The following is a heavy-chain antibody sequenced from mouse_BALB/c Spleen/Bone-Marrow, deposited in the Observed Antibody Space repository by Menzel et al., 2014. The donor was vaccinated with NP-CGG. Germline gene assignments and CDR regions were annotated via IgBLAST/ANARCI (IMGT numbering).Heavy chain of an antibody. J-gene: IGHJ4*01. CDR2: IYPGNVNT. V-gene: IGHV1S56*01. CDR3: ARLIYGSSYIVDF. Sequence: QVQLKESGPELVKPGASVRISCKASGNTFTSYYIHWVKQRPGQGLEWIGWIYPGNVNTKYNEKFKGKATLTADKSTSTAYMQLSSLTSEDSAVFYCARLIYGSSYIVDFWGQGTSVTVSS. CDR1: GNTFTSYY. D-gene: IGHD1-1*01.